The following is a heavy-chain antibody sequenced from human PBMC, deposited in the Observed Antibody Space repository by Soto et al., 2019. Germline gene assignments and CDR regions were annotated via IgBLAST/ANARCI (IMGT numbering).Heavy chain of an antibody. D-gene: IGHD2-8*01. V-gene: IGHV3-74*01. J-gene: IGHJ4*02. CDR3: ARGVNGYYYVDY. Sequence: EVQLVESGGNVLQPGGSLRLSCAASGFISSSYWMHWVRQAPGKGLVWVSRINRDGSRTDYADSVKGRFAVSRDNAKNTVLLQMNSLRADDTAVYYYARGVNGYYYVDYWGQGTLVTVSS. CDR1: GFISSSYW. CDR2: INRDGSRT.